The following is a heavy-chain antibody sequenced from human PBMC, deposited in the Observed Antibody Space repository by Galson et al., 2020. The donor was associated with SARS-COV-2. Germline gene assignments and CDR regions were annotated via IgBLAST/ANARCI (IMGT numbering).Heavy chain of an antibody. Sequence: SETLSLTCTVSGGSISSSSYYWGWIRQPPGKGLEWIGSIYYSGSTYYNPSLKSRVTISVDTSKNQFSLKLSSVTAADTAVYYCARTPTIAVAGTGFDYWGQGTLVTVSS. CDR3: ARTPTIAVAGTGFDY. J-gene: IGHJ4*02. V-gene: IGHV4-39*01. CDR1: GGSISSSSYY. D-gene: IGHD6-19*01. CDR2: IYYSGST.